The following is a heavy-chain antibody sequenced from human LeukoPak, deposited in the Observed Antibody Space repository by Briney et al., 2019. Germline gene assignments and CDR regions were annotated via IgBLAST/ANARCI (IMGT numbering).Heavy chain of an antibody. V-gene: IGHV4-4*02. J-gene: IGHJ6*02. CDR1: GVFISSSNW. CDR2: ISQSGST. Sequence: SGTLSLTCAVSGVFISSSNWWTWVRQPPGKGLEWVGEISQSGSTNYNPSLKSRVTISLDKSKNQFSLKLTSVTAADTAVYYCARDLSGMDVWGQGTTVTVSS. CDR3: ARDLSGMDV.